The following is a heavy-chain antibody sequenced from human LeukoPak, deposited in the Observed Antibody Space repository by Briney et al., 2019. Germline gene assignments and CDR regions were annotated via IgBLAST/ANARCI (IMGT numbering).Heavy chain of an antibody. D-gene: IGHD3-22*01. Sequence: SGGSLRLSCAAYGFTFSSYSMNWVRQAPGKGLEWVSFISSSSGTIYYADSVKGRFTISRDNAKNSLYLQMNSLRDEDTAVYSCAREGVYYGSTGYYARDAFDIWGQGTMVTVSS. V-gene: IGHV3-48*02. CDR3: AREGVYYGSTGYYARDAFDI. CDR2: ISSSSGTI. CDR1: GFTFSSYS. J-gene: IGHJ3*02.